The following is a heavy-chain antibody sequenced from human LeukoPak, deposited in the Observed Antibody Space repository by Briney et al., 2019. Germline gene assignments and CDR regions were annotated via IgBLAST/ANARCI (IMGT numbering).Heavy chain of an antibody. CDR2: ISSSSSTI. CDR3: ARTTVVTFDY. Sequence: PGGSLRLSCAASGFTSSSYSMNWVRQAPGKGLEWVSYISSSSSTIYYADSVKGRFTISRDNSKNTLYLQMNSLRAEDTAVYYCARTTVVTFDYWGQGTLVTVSS. V-gene: IGHV3-48*01. CDR1: GFTSSSYS. J-gene: IGHJ4*02. D-gene: IGHD4-23*01.